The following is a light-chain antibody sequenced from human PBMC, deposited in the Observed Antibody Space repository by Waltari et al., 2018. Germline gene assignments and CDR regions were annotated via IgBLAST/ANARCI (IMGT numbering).Light chain of an antibody. J-gene: IGLJ2*01. Sequence: QSALTQPPSASGSPGQSVTISCTGTSSDVGHYVSWYQQHPGKAPKLMISEVTKRPSGVPDRFSGSKSGNTASLTVSGLQAEDEADYYCSSYAGSNNLVFGGGTKLTVL. CDR3: SSYAGSNNLV. CDR2: EVT. V-gene: IGLV2-8*01. CDR1: SSDVGHY.